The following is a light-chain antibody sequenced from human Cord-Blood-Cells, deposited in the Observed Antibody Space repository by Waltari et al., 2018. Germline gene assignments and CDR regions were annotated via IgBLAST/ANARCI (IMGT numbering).Light chain of an antibody. J-gene: IGKJ2*01. CDR3: QQSYSTLMYT. CDR1: QSISSW. V-gene: IGKV1-5*03. CDR2: KAS. Sequence: DIQMTQSPSTLSASVGDRVTITCRASQSISSWLAWYQQKPGKAPKLLVYKASSLESGVPSRFSGSGSGTEFTLTISSLQPEEFATYYCQQSYSTLMYTFGQGTKLEIK.